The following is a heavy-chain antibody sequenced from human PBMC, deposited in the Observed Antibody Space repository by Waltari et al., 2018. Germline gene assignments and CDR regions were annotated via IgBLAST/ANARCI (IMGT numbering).Heavy chain of an antibody. CDR2: IYYSGST. CDR3: ARASRGSGFYYGYFDL. CDR1: GDSVSSSYY. Sequence: QVQLQESGPGLVKPSETLSLTCTVSGDSVSSSYYWSWIRQPPGKGLEWIGYIYYSGSTNYNPSLKSRFTISVDTSKNKFSLKLNSVTAADTAVYYCARASRGSGFYYGYFDLWGRGTLVIVSS. J-gene: IGHJ2*01. V-gene: IGHV4-61*01. D-gene: IGHD3-3*01.